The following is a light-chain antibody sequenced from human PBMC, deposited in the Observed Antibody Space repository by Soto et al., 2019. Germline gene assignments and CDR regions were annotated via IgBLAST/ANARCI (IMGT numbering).Light chain of an antibody. V-gene: IGLV2-14*01. CDR3: SSYSSPSSRV. CDR2: EVS. Sequence: QSVLTQPASVACPPGQSITISGTVTTNYVGGYDYVSWYQQHAGKDPKLVIYEVSNRPSGVSNRFSGSKSGNTASLIIPGLQSEDEADYYCSSYSSPSSRVFGTGTKVTV. CDR1: TNYVGGYDY. J-gene: IGLJ1*01.